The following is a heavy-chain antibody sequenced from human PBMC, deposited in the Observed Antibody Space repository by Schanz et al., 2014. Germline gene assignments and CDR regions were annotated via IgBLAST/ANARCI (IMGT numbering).Heavy chain of an antibody. CDR1: GGSISSSDW. CDR3: ARGGSVATIAPYTWFDP. Sequence: QVQLQESGPGLLKPSETLSLTCTVSGGSISSSDWWSWVRQPPGKGLEWIGEIYHSGSTNYNPSRKRRVTMSTHPSNNHSSLKLTSGTAADTAVYYCARGGSVATIAPYTWFDPWGQGTLVTVSS. D-gene: IGHD5-12*01. CDR2: IYHSGST. V-gene: IGHV4-4*02. J-gene: IGHJ5*02.